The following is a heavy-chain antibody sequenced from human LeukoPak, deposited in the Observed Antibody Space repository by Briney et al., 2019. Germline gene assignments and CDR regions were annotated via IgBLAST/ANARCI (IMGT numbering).Heavy chain of an antibody. CDR3: ARDGTYTDYDPGFDI. D-gene: IGHD5-12*01. CDR2: IKQDGSEK. V-gene: IGHV3-7*04. CDR1: GFTFSRFW. Sequence: PGGSLRLSCAASGFTFSRFWMSWVRQAPGKGLEWVANIKQDGSEKYYVDSVKGRFTISRDNAKNSLYLQMNSLRAEDTAVFYCARDGTYTDYDPGFDIWGQGTLVTVSS. J-gene: IGHJ4*02.